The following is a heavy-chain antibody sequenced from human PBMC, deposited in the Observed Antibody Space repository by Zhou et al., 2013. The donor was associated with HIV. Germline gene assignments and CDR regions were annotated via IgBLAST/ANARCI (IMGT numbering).Heavy chain of an antibody. D-gene: IGHD1-1*01. CDR2: FDPEDRET. J-gene: IGHJ3*02. Sequence: QVHLVQSGAEVKKPGASVKVSCKVSGYTLSELSIHWVRQAPGSGLEWMGRFDPEDRETTYPQQLQERVAMTGDTSTDTAYIELASLTPDDTAIYYCAKTGDSTFEIWGQGTLVTVSS. CDR1: GYTLSELS. V-gene: IGHV1-24*01. CDR3: AKTGDSTFEI.